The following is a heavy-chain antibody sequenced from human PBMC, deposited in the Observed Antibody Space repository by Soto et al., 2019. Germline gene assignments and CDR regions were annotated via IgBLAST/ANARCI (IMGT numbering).Heavy chain of an antibody. CDR3: AKAMITFGGVIVNDAFDI. CDR1: GFTFSSYA. Sequence: PGGSLRLSCAASGFTFSSYAMHWVRQAPGKGLEWVAVISYDGINKYYVDSVKGRFTISRDNSKNTLYLQMNSLRAEDSAVYYCAKAMITFGGVIVNDAFDIWGQGTMVTVSS. V-gene: IGHV3-30*18. D-gene: IGHD3-16*02. J-gene: IGHJ3*02. CDR2: ISYDGINK.